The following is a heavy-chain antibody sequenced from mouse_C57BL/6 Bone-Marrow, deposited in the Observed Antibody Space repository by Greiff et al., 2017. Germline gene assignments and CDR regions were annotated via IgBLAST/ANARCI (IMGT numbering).Heavy chain of an antibody. V-gene: IGHV3-5*01. Sequence: EVKLMESGPGLVKPSQTVFLTCTVTGISITTGNYKWSWIRQFPGNKLEWIGYIYYSGTITYNPSLTSRTTITRDTPKNQFFLEMNSLTAEDTATYYCAREVGTTGMDYWGQGTSVTVSS. D-gene: IGHD1-1*01. CDR1: GISITTGNYK. J-gene: IGHJ4*01. CDR3: AREVGTTGMDY. CDR2: IYYSGTI.